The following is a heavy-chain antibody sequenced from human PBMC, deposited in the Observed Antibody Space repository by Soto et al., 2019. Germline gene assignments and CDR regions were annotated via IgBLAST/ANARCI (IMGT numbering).Heavy chain of an antibody. J-gene: IGHJ6*02. Sequence: QVQLVESGGGLVKPGGSLRLSCAASGSTFSDSYMSWIRQAPGKGLQWVAYISGSSGYTGYADSVKGRFTISRDNAKNSLYLQMNSLRAEDTAVYYCARDRGGYGPPDVWGQGTTVTVSS. CDR1: GSTFSDSY. CDR3: ARDRGGYGPPDV. CDR2: ISGSSGYT. V-gene: IGHV3-11*06. D-gene: IGHD3-10*01.